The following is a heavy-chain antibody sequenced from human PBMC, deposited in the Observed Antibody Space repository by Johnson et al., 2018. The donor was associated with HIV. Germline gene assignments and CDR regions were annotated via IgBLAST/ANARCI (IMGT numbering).Heavy chain of an antibody. Sequence: VQLVESGGGLVQPGGSLRLSCEASGFTLRKDVMYWVRQAPGKGLKYVSHISCNGGRTDYADSVKGRSTISRDNAKNTLYLQVNSLRAEDTAVYYCASCSSWFGVDAFDIWGQGTMVTVSS. CDR3: ASCSSWFGVDAFDI. CDR2: ISCNGGRT. V-gene: IGHV3-64*04. D-gene: IGHD6-13*01. J-gene: IGHJ3*02. CDR1: GFTLRKDV.